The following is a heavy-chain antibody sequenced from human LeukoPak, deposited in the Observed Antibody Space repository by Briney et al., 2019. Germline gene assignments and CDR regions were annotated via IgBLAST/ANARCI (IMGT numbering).Heavy chain of an antibody. V-gene: IGHV1-2*02. CDR2: INPNSGGT. D-gene: IGHD3-3*01. J-gene: IGHJ4*02. CDR1: GYTFTVYY. CDR3: ARVSIFGVVIIGYFDY. Sequence: ASVTVSFKASGYTFTVYYMHWVRQAPGQGLEWMGWINPNSGGTNYAQKFQGRVTMTRDRASSRGYMEVRRVRSDDTAVYYCARVSIFGVVIIGYFDYWGQGTLVTVSS.